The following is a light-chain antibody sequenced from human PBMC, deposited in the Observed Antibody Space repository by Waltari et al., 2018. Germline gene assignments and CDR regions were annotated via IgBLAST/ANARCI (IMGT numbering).Light chain of an antibody. Sequence: QPVVTQSSSASASLGASVKLTCTLDSGHSSYAVAWYKLQAEKGPRFLMKINSDGSHSKGDGIAVRFSGSSSGAGRFLSISSVQSEDEAGYYCQTWGTGFVIFGGGTKLTVL. V-gene: IGLV4-69*02. CDR2: INSDGSH. J-gene: IGLJ2*01. CDR3: QTWGTGFVI. CDR1: SGHSSYA.